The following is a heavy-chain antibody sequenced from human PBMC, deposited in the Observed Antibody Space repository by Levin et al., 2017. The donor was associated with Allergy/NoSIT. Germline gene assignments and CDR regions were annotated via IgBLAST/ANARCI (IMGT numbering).Heavy chain of an antibody. Sequence: GGSLRLSCAASEFTFSSYGMHWVRQAPGEGLEWVAAISYDGSHQDYADTVRGRFTISRDNSKKTVYLQMSSLRAEDTGVYYCAKYRSSGSGSFSRRPMDAWGQGTTVTVS. D-gene: IGHD3-10*01. J-gene: IGHJ6*02. CDR1: EFTFSSYG. CDR3: AKYRSSGSGSFSRRPMDA. CDR2: ISYDGSHQ. V-gene: IGHV3-30*18.